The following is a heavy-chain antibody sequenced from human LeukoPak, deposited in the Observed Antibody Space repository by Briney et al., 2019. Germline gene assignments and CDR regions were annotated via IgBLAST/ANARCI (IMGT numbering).Heavy chain of an antibody. V-gene: IGHV3-21*06. CDR3: ARALKPYGSSGTTYAFDI. D-gene: IGHD6-25*01. J-gene: IGHJ3*02. Sequence: GGSLRLSCAASGFTFSSHSMTWVRQAPGKGLEWVSSISSSSNYIYYADSAKGRFTISRDNAKNSVSLQMNSLRAEDTAVYYCARALKPYGSSGTTYAFDIWGQGTMVTVSS. CDR2: ISSSSNYI. CDR1: GFTFSSHS.